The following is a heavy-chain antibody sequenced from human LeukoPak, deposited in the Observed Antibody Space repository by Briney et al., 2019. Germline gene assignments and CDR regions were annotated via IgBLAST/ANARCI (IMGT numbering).Heavy chain of an antibody. CDR3: ARDLNVRDGYNHDAFDI. J-gene: IGHJ3*02. CDR1: GGSISSHY. D-gene: IGHD5-24*01. V-gene: IGHV4-4*07. Sequence: SETLSLTCTVSGGSISSHYWSWIRQPAGKGLEWIGRTYASGSTDYNPSLKSRATISLDKSKNQFSLKLSSVTAADTAVYYCARDLNVRDGYNHDAFDIWGQGTMVTVSP. CDR2: TYASGST.